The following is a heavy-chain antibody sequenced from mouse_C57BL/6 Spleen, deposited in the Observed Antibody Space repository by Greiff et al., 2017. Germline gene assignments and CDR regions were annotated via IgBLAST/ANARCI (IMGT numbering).Heavy chain of an antibody. CDR3: ARIDYSNSFAY. CDR1: GYSFTGYY. V-gene: IGHV1-42*01. D-gene: IGHD2-5*01. J-gene: IGHJ3*01. CDR2: INPSTGGT. Sequence: EVQLQQSGPELVKPGASVKISCKASGYSFTGYYMNWVKQSPEKSLEWIGEINPSTGGTTYNQKFKAKATLTVDKSSSTAYMQLKSLTSEDSAVYYCARIDYSNSFAYWGQGTLVTVSA.